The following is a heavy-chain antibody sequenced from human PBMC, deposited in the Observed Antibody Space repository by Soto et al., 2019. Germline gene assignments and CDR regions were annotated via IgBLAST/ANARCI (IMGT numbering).Heavy chain of an antibody. CDR1: GFSFSDYY. V-gene: IGHV3-11*04. D-gene: IGHD3-10*01. CDR3: ARAPLLLWFGEAWDY. Sequence: PGGSLRLSCAASGFSFSDYYMSWIRQAPGKGLEWVAYMSSSGDYINYGVSVKGRFTISRDNARNSLFLQMNSLRAEGTAVYYCARAPLLLWFGEAWDYWGQGTLVTVSS. J-gene: IGHJ4*02. CDR2: MSSSGDYI.